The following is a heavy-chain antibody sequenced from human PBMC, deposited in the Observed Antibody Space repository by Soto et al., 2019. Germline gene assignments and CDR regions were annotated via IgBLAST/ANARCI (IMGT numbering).Heavy chain of an antibody. CDR3: ARQGYCSSTSCFNYYYYYYMDV. Sequence: SETLSLTCTVSGGSISSYYWSWIRQPPGKGLEWIGYIYYSGSTNYNPSLKSRVTISVDTSKNQFSLKLSSVTAADTAVYYCARQGYCSSTSCFNYYYYYYMDVWGKGTTVTVSS. V-gene: IGHV4-59*08. CDR2: IYYSGST. J-gene: IGHJ6*03. CDR1: GGSISSYY. D-gene: IGHD2-2*01.